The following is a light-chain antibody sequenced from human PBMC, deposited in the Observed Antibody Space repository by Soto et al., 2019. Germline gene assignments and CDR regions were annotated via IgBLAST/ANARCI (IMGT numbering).Light chain of an antibody. V-gene: IGKV1-5*03. CDR3: QHCNSYSEA. CDR1: QTISSW. CDR2: KAS. J-gene: IGKJ1*01. Sequence: DIQMTQSPSTLSGSVGERVTITCRASQTISSWLAWYQQKPGKAPKLLIYKASTLKSGVPSRFSGSGSGTEFTLTISSLQPDDFATYYCQHCNSYSEAFGQGSKV.